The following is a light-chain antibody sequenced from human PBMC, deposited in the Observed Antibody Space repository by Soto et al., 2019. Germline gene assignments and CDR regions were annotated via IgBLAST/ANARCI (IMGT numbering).Light chain of an antibody. CDR1: SSDVGGHNH. V-gene: IGLV2-14*01. J-gene: IGLJ1*01. CDR2: EVG. Sequence: QSALTQPASVSGSPGQSITISCTGSSSDVGGHNHVSWYQQHPGKAPKLIIYEVGNRPSGASNRFSGSRSGNTASLTISGFQAEHEADYYCNSYTSSSTHVFGAGTKVTVL. CDR3: NSYTSSSTHV.